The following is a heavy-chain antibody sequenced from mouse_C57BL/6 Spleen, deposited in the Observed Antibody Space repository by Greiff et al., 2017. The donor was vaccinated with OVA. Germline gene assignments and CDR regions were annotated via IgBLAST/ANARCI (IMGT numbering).Heavy chain of an antibody. Sequence: EVKLVESGGGLAKPGGSLKLSCAASGFTFSSYAMSWVRQTPEKRLEWVATISDGGSYTYYPDNVKGRFTISRDNAKNNLYLQMSHLKSEDTAMYYCARDQGSGYWFAYWGQGTLVTVSA. V-gene: IGHV5-4*01. CDR2: ISDGGSYT. CDR3: ARDQGSGYWFAY. CDR1: GFTFSSYA. J-gene: IGHJ3*01. D-gene: IGHD3-2*02.